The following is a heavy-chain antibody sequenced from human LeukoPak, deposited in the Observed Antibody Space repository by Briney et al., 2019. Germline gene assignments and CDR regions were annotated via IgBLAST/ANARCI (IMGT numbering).Heavy chain of an antibody. J-gene: IGHJ4*02. D-gene: IGHD3-3*01. V-gene: IGHV3-21*01. CDR3: ARGRYDFWSGYYPPYYFDY. CDR1: GFTFSSYS. CDR2: ISSSSSYI. Sequence: AGGSLRLSCAASGFTFSSYSMNWVRQAPGKGLEWVSSISSSSSYIYCADSVKGRFTISRDNAKNSLYLQMDSLRAEDTAVYYCARGRYDFWSGYYPPYYFDYWGQGTLVTVSS.